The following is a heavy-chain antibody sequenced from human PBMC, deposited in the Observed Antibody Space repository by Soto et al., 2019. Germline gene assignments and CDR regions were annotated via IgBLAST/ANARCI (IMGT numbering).Heavy chain of an antibody. Sequence: ASVKVSCRTSGFTFTSYPFSWVRQAPGQGLEWLAWVHPYEGTTKVAHQFRDRLTLTTDTSEATVFMELTSLTSDDTAVYFCALEYYSTTTWIDYWGQGTLVTVS. J-gene: IGHJ4*02. CDR1: GFTFTSYP. CDR3: ALEYYSTTTWIDY. D-gene: IGHD2-21*01. CDR2: VHPYEGTT. V-gene: IGHV1-18*04.